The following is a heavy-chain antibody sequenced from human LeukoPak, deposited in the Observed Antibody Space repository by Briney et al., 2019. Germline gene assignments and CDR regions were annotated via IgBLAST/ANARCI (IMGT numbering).Heavy chain of an antibody. D-gene: IGHD6-6*01. J-gene: IGHJ4*02. V-gene: IGHV3-23*01. CDR3: AKDYLYRSSSN. Sequence: GGSLRLSCAASGFTFSSYAMTWVRQAPGKGPEWVSAISGGGDSTYYADSVKGRFTISRDNSKNTLYLQMSSLGVEDAAVYYCAKDYLYRSSSNWGQGTLVTVSS. CDR2: ISGGGDST. CDR1: GFTFSSYA.